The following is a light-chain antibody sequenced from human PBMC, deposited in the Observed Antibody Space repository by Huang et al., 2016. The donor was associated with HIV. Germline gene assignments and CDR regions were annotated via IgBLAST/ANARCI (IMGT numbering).Light chain of an antibody. CDR3: QQYNSYSIT. J-gene: IGKJ5*01. CDR2: KAS. Sequence: DIQMTQSPSTLSASVGDRVTITCRASQSISSWLAWYQQKPGKAPKLLIYKASSVESGVPSRFSGSGSGTEFTLTISSLQSDDSATYYCQQYNSYSITFGQGTRLEIK. CDR1: QSISSW. V-gene: IGKV1-5*03.